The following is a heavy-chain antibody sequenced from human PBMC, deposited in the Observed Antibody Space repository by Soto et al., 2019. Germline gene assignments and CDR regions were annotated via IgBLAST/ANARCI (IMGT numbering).Heavy chain of an antibody. CDR2: INPNSGGT. V-gene: IGHV1-2*02. CDR1: GYTFRDHY. CDR3: AREPATAKPEGVDF. Sequence: ASVKVSCKASGYTFRDHYIHWLRQAPGQGLEWMGWINPNSGGTKYAPKFQGGVTMTRDTSITTAYMELSRLRSGDTAVYYCAREPATAKPEGVDFWGQGTLVTVSS. J-gene: IGHJ4*02. D-gene: IGHD1-1*01.